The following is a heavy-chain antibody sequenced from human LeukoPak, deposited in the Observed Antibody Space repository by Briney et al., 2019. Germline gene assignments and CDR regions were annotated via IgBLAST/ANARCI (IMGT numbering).Heavy chain of an antibody. Sequence: GGSLRLSCAASGFTFSSYEMNWVRQAPGKGLEWVSYISSSGSTIYYADSVKGRFTISRDNAKNSLYLQMNSLRAEDTAVYYCARSEQHLIPGYYNMDVWGQGTTVTVSS. CDR1: GFTFSSYE. J-gene: IGHJ6*02. CDR2: ISSSGSTI. D-gene: IGHD1/OR15-1a*01. V-gene: IGHV3-48*03. CDR3: ARSEQHLIPGYYNMDV.